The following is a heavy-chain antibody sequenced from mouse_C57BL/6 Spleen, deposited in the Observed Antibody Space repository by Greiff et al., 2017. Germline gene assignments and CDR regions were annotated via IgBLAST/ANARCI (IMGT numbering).Heavy chain of an antibody. Sequence: QVQLQQPGAELVKPGASVKMSCKASGYTFTSYWITWVKQRPGQGLEWIGDIYPGSGSTNYNEKFKSKATLTVDTSSSTAYMQLSSLTSEDSAVYYCARYDGYYPYVDYWGQGTTRTVSS. CDR2: IYPGSGST. CDR1: GYTFTSYW. V-gene: IGHV1-55*01. J-gene: IGHJ2*01. CDR3: ARYDGYYPYVDY. D-gene: IGHD2-3*01.